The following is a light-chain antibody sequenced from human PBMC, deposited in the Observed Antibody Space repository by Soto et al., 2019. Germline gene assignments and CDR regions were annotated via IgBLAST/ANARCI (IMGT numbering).Light chain of an antibody. J-gene: IGKJ1*01. CDR3: QQYNDYWT. Sequence: DTQMTQSPSTLSASVGDRVTITCRASQSLNIWLAWYQQKPGRAPQLLIYQASTLASGVPSRFSGSGSGSEFTLTISSLQPDYFATYYCQQYNDYWTFGQGTKVEIK. CDR1: QSLNIW. CDR2: QAS. V-gene: IGKV1-5*03.